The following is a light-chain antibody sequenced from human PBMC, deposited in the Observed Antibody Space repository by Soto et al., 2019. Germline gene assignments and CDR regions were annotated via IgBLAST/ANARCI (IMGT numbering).Light chain of an antibody. V-gene: IGKV3-11*01. CDR1: QSVSSY. CDR2: DAS. Sequence: IVMTQSPATLSVSPGERATLSCRASQSVSSYLAWYQHKPGQAPRLLIYDASKRATGIPARFSGSASGTDFTLTISSLEPEDFAVYYCQQRSDSSTFGQGTRLEIK. CDR3: QQRSDSST. J-gene: IGKJ5*01.